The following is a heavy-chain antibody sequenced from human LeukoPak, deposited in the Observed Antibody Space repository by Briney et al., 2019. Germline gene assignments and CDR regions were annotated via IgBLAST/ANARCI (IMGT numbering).Heavy chain of an antibody. CDR3: ARVVQLWHDAFDI. CDR1: GGTFSSYA. V-gene: IGHV1-69*04. CDR2: IIPILGIA. J-gene: IGHJ3*02. Sequence: SVKVSCKASGGTFSSYAISWVRQAPGQGLEWMGRIIPILGIANYAQKFQGRVAITADKSTSTAYMELSSLRSEDTAVYYCARVVQLWHDAFDIWGQGTMVTVSS. D-gene: IGHD5-18*01.